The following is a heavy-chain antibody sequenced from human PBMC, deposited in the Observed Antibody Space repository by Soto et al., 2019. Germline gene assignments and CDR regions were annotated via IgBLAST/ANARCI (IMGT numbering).Heavy chain of an antibody. J-gene: IGHJ5*02. V-gene: IGHV6-1*01. CDR2: TYYRSKWYN. Sequence: PSQTLSLPCAISGDSVSSNSAAWNLIRQSPSRGLEWLGRTYYRSKWYNDYAVSVKSRITINPDTSKNQFSLRLSSVTAADTAIYYCATRITVFGLLIPPFDPWGQGTQVTVSS. CDR3: ATRITVFGLLIPPFDP. CDR1: GDSVSSNSAA. D-gene: IGHD3-3*01.